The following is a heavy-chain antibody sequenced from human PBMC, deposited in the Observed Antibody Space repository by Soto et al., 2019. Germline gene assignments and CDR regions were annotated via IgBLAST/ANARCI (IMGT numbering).Heavy chain of an antibody. CDR2: IKQDGSEK. D-gene: IGHD3-16*02. CDR1: GFTFSSYW. V-gene: IGHV3-7*01. CDR3: ARMIGVRLAELSSISYWFDH. Sequence: GGSLTLSCAASGFTFSSYWMSWVRQAPGKGLGWVANIKQDGSEKYYVDSVKGRFTISRDNAKNSLYLQMNSLRAEDTAVYYCARMIGVRLAELSSISYWFDHWGQGTLVTVSS. J-gene: IGHJ5*02.